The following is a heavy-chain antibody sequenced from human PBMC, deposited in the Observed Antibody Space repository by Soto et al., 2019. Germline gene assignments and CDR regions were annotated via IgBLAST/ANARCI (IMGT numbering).Heavy chain of an antibody. J-gene: IGHJ1*01. V-gene: IGHV3-23*01. D-gene: IGHD6-13*01. CDR2: ISGGGSTT. CDR3: ARDQAAGGTISRYFQD. CDR1: GFTFSSYA. Sequence: EVQLLESGGGLVQLEGSLRLSCEASGFTFSSYAMSWVRQAPGKGLEWVSGISGGGSTTYYADSVKGRFTISRDNSKNTLYLQVNSLRAEDTAVYYCARDQAAGGTISRYFQDWGQGTLVTVSS.